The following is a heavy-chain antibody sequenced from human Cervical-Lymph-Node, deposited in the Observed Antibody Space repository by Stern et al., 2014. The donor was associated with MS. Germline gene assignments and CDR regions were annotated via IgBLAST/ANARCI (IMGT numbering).Heavy chain of an antibody. J-gene: IGHJ4*02. Sequence: MQLVESGPGLVKPSQTLSLTCTVSGGSISSGGYYWSWIRQHPGKGLEWIGYIYYSGSTYYNPSLKSRVTISVDTSKNQFSLKLSSVTAADTAVYYCARESYDFWSGYYTFDYWGQGTLVTVSS. CDR1: GGSISSGGYY. CDR3: ARESYDFWSGYYTFDY. V-gene: IGHV4-31*03. CDR2: IYYSGST. D-gene: IGHD3-3*01.